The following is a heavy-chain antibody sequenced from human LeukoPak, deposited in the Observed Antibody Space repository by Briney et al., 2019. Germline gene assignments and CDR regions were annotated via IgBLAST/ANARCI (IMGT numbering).Heavy chain of an antibody. V-gene: IGHV4-59*01. CDR3: ARVITMDAFDI. CDR2: IYYSGST. Sequence: PSETLSLTCTVSGVSISSYYWSWVRQPPGKGLEWIGYIYYSGSTNYNPSLKNRVTISVDTSKNQFSLKLSSVTAADTAVYYCARVITMDAFDIWGQGTMVTVSS. CDR1: GVSISSYY. J-gene: IGHJ3*02. D-gene: IGHD3-10*01.